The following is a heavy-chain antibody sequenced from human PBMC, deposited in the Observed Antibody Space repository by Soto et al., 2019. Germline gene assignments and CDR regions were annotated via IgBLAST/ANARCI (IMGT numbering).Heavy chain of an antibody. CDR2: IYYSGST. Sequence: SETLYLTCTVSGGSISSYYWSWIRQPPGKGLEWIGYIYYSGSTNYNPSLKSRVTISVDTSKNQFSLKLSSVTAADTAVYYCASSNIAAAGFYYYGMDVWGRGTTVT. CDR1: GGSISSYY. D-gene: IGHD6-13*01. J-gene: IGHJ6*02. CDR3: ASSNIAAAGFYYYGMDV. V-gene: IGHV4-59*01.